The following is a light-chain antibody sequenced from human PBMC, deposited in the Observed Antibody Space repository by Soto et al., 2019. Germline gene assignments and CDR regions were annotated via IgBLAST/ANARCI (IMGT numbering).Light chain of an antibody. CDR1: QTIGAY. V-gene: IGKV1-39*01. J-gene: IGKJ4*01. Sequence: DSQLTQSPSSLSASLGDRVTITCRASQTIGAYLNWYQQKPDQAPRTLIHGGATLQRGVPSRFSGSGSRTEFTLTITDLQPEDCASYYCQQNVNFPLTFGGGTRVEIQ. CDR2: GGA. CDR3: QQNVNFPLT.